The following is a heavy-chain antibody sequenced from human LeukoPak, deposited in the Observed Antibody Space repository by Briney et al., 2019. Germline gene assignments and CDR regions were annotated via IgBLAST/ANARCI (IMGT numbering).Heavy chain of an antibody. CDR2: ITRSNYI. J-gene: IGHJ4*02. CDR3: ARDRLHYVEYEKTFDY. V-gene: IGHV3-21*06. D-gene: IGHD4-17*01. CDR1: GFTFTTYW. Sequence: GGSLRLSCAASGFTFTTYWMGWVRQAPGKGLEWVPSITRSNYIYYADSVKGRFTISRDNAKNSLYLQMNSLRAEDTAVYYCARDRLHYVEYEKTFDYWGQGTLVTVSS.